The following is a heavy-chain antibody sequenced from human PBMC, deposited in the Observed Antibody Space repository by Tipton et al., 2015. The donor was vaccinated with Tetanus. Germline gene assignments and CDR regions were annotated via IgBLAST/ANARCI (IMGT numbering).Heavy chain of an antibody. D-gene: IGHD1-7*01. CDR2: ISSTSTYI. V-gene: IGHV3-21*06. J-gene: IGHJ4*02. Sequence: SGFTFSSHRINWVRQAPGKGLEWVSSISSTSTYIDYADSVKGRFTISRDNAKNSLYLQMNSLRAEDTAVYYCSTGTTLDYWGLGTQVTVSS. CDR1: GFTFSSHR. CDR3: STGTTLDY.